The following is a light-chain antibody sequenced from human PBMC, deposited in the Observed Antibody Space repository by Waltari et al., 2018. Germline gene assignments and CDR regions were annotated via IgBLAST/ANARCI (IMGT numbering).Light chain of an antibody. CDR2: LNSDGSH. Sequence: QLVVTQSPSVSTSLGASVKVTCTLSSGHSRYAIAWHQQQPEKGPRFLMKLNSDGSHITGDGIPDRFSGSTSGAERYLTISSLQSEDEADYYCQTWGPGIVVFGGGTKLTVL. V-gene: IGLV4-69*01. CDR3: QTWGPGIVV. CDR1: SGHSRYA. J-gene: IGLJ2*01.